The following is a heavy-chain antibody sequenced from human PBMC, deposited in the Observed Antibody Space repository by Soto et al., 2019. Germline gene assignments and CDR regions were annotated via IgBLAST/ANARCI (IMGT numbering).Heavy chain of an antibody. J-gene: IGHJ4*02. V-gene: IGHV3-72*01. CDR3: ASPQFGTFDY. D-gene: IGHD1-1*01. Sequence: EVQLVESGGGLVQPGGSLRLSCATSGFTFSGHFMDWVRQAPGKGLEWVARSTNKASGYTTYYAASVIGRFSISRDDSKNSLYLQMDGLKTEDTAVYYCASPQFGTFDYWGQGTLVTVSS. CDR1: GFTFSGHF. CDR2: STNKASGYTT.